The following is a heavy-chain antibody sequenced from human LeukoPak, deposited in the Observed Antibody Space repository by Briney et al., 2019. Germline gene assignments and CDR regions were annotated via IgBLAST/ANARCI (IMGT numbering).Heavy chain of an antibody. CDR1: VDSVSSNSAA. J-gene: IGHJ1*01. V-gene: IGHV6-1*01. Sequence: SQTLSLTCAISVDSVSSNSAAWNWIRQSPSRGLEWLGRTYYRSEWYNDYAVSVKSRININPDTSKNQFSLQLNSVTPEDTAVYYCAQADSTGYFYFQHWGQGTLVTVSS. CDR3: AQADSTGYFYFQH. CDR2: TYYRSEWYN. D-gene: IGHD3-22*01.